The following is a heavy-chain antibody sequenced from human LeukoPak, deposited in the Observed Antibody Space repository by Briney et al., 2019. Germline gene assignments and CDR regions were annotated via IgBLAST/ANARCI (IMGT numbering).Heavy chain of an antibody. Sequence: PSETLSLTCTVSGGSISSGDYYWSWLRQPPGKGLEWIGYIYYSGSTYYNPSLKSRVTISVDTSKNQFSLKLSSVTAADPAVYYCARAPSGWTYYFDYWGQGTLVTVSS. CDR3: ARAPSGWTYYFDY. CDR1: GGSISSGDYY. V-gene: IGHV4-30-4*01. J-gene: IGHJ4*02. CDR2: IYYSGST. D-gene: IGHD6-19*01.